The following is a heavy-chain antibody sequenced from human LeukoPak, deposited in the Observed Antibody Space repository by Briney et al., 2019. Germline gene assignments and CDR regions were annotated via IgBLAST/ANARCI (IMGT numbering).Heavy chain of an antibody. J-gene: IGHJ4*02. CDR1: GYSISSGYY. Sequence: ASETLSLTCAVSGYSISSGYYWGWIRQPPGKGLEWIGSIYHSGSTYYNPSLKSRVTISVGTSKNQFSLKLSSVTAADTAVYYCARQSLSSEPARLGELSFKYYFDYWGQGTLVTVSS. CDR3: ARQSLSSEPARLGELSFKYYFDY. CDR2: IYHSGST. V-gene: IGHV4-38-2*01. D-gene: IGHD3-16*02.